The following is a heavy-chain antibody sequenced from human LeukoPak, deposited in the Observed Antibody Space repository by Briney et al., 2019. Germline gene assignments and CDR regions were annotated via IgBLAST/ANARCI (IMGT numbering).Heavy chain of an antibody. CDR3: AKDDYDILTGFYYFDY. V-gene: IGHV3-23*01. Sequence: GGSLRLSCAASGFTFSSYAMSWVRQAPGKGLERVSVISGSGDSTYYADSVKGRFTISRDNSKNTLYLQMNSLRAEDTAVYYCAKDDYDILTGFYYFDYWGQGTLVTVSS. CDR1: GFTFSSYA. J-gene: IGHJ4*02. D-gene: IGHD3-9*01. CDR2: ISGSGDST.